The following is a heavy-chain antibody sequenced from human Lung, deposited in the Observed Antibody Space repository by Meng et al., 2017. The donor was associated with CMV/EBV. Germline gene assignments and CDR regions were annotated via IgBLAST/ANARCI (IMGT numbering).Heavy chain of an antibody. Sequence: HVILVQSGAEGKKPGASVKVSCKASGYTFTGYYIHWVRQAPGQGLEWMGWINPSTGGTKYAQKFQGWVTLTRDTSISTAYMELSRLRSDDTAVYYCARGRYELIWGLFDPWGQGTLVTVSS. J-gene: IGHJ5*02. CDR3: ARGRYELIWGLFDP. CDR2: INPSTGGT. V-gene: IGHV1-2*04. D-gene: IGHD1-1*01. CDR1: GYTFTGYY.